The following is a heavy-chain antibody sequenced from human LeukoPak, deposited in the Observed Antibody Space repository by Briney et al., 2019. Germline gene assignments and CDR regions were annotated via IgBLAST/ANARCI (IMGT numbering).Heavy chain of an antibody. V-gene: IGHV3-66*01. CDR3: ARVRAGYYCEN. CDR1: GFTVSSNY. Sequence: GGSLRLSCAASGFTVSSNYMSWVRQAPGKGLEWVSVIYSGGSTYYADSVKGRFTISRDNSKNTLYLQMNSLRAEDTAVYYCARVRAGYYCENWGQGTLVTVSS. CDR2: IYSGGST. J-gene: IGHJ4*02.